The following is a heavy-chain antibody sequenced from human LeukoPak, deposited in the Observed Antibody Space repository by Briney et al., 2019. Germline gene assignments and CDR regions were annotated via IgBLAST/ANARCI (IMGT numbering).Heavy chain of an antibody. CDR3: ARSPTKNYYFDY. V-gene: IGHV2-5*01. CDR1: GFSLSTSGVG. Sequence: ESGPTLVKPTQTLTLTCTFSGFSLSTSGVGVGWIRQPPGKALEWLALIYWNDDKRYSPSLKGRLTITKDTSKNQVVLTMTNMDPVDTATYYCARSPTKNYYFDYWGQGTLVTVSS. CDR2: IYWNDDK. D-gene: IGHD2-8*01. J-gene: IGHJ4*02.